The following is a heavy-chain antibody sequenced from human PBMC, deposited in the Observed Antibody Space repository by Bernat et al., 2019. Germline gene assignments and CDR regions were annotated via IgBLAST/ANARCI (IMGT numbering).Heavy chain of an antibody. J-gene: IGHJ6*03. CDR2: IYYSGST. CDR3: ARLGAHCSGGSCYSGYYYYMDV. D-gene: IGHD2-15*01. Sequence: QLQLQESGPGLVKPSETLSLTCTVSGGSISSSSYYWVWIRQPPGKGLEWIGSIYYSGSTYYNPSLKSRVTISVDTSKNQFSLKLSSVTAADTAVYYCARLGAHCSGGSCYSGYYYYMDVWGKGTTVTVSS. CDR1: GGSISSSSYY. V-gene: IGHV4-39*01.